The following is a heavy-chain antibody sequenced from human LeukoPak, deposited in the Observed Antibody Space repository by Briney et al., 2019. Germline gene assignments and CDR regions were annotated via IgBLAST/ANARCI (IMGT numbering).Heavy chain of an antibody. CDR2: IKHDGSEK. V-gene: IGHV3-7*03. Sequence: GGSLRLSCAASGFTFSSYWMSWVRQAPGKGLEWVANIKHDGSEKYYVDSVKGRFTTSRDNAKNSLYLQMNSLRAEDTAVYYCARTSRGHYSNYATSWGQGTLVTVSS. D-gene: IGHD4-11*01. J-gene: IGHJ4*02. CDR1: GFTFSSYW. CDR3: ARTSRGHYSNYATS.